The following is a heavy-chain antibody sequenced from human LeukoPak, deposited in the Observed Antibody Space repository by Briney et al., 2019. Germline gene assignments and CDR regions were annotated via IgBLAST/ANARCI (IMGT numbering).Heavy chain of an antibody. V-gene: IGHV3-30*02. J-gene: IGHJ4*02. CDR1: GFIFSSCG. CDR2: MRYDGSNN. CDR3: EKDKWGFGNKYYFDY. D-gene: IGHD3-10*01. Sequence: GGSLRLFCAASGFIFSSCGMHWLRQARGRGLEGVAFMRYDGSNNYYADSVKGRFTITRDNSKNTLYLQMNSRRAEAAAVYYCEKDKWGFGNKYYFDYWGQGTLVTVSS.